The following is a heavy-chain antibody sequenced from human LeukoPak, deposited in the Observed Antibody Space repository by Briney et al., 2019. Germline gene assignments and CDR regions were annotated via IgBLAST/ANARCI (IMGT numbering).Heavy chain of an antibody. D-gene: IGHD4-17*01. CDR1: GFIFSSYW. Sequence: RGSLRLSCAASGFIFSSYWMSWVRQAPGKGLEWVANIKEDGSEKYYVDSVKGRFTISRDNSKNTLYLQMNSLRAEDTAVYYCARDYGDLDYYYGMDVWGKGTTVTVSS. V-gene: IGHV3-7*01. CDR2: IKEDGSEK. CDR3: ARDYGDLDYYYGMDV. J-gene: IGHJ6*04.